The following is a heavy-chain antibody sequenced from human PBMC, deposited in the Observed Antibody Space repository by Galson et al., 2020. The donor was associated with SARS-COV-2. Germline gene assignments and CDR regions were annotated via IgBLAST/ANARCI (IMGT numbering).Heavy chain of an antibody. Sequence: GESLKISCAASGFMFSSFAMSWVRQAPGKGLEWVSSVSASGNHAFYADSVKGRFTVSRDNSNTVLYLQMNSLRGEDTAVYYCAKVPLMDPIGYKILYGMDVWGQGTTVTVSS. J-gene: IGHJ6*02. CDR3: AKVPLMDPIGYKILYGMDV. V-gene: IGHV3-23*01. CDR1: GFMFSSFA. CDR2: VSASGNHA. D-gene: IGHD2-15*01.